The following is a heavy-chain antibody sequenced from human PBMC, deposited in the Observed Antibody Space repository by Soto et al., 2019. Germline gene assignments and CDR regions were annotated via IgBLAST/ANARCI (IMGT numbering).Heavy chain of an antibody. V-gene: IGHV4-39*01. CDR1: GESISSSSYY. J-gene: IGHJ4*02. Sequence: SETLSLTCIVSGESISSSSYYWGWIRQPPWKGLEWIGSIYYSGRTYYNPSFKSRVTISIDTSKNQFSLKLSSVTATDTAVYYCARQRTTVVTQAYFDHWGQGXLVTVYS. D-gene: IGHD2-21*02. CDR3: ARQRTTVVTQAYFDH. CDR2: IYYSGRT.